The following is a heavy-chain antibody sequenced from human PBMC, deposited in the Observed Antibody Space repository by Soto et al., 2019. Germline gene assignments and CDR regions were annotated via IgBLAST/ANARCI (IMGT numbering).Heavy chain of an antibody. D-gene: IGHD4-17*01. CDR1: GFTFSNAW. V-gene: IGHV3-15*01. CDR3: TTDGLRGNAFDI. J-gene: IGHJ3*02. Sequence: GGSLRLSCAASGFTFSNAWMIWVRQAPGKGLEWVGRIKSKTDSGTTDYAAPVKGRFTISRDDSKNTLYLQMNSLKTEDTAVYYCTTDGLRGNAFDIWGQGTMVTVSS. CDR2: IKSKTDSGTT.